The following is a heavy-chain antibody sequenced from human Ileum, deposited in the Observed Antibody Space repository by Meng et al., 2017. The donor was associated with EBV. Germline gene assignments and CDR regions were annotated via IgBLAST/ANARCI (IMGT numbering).Heavy chain of an antibody. Sequence: QVPLQESGPGLVKPSGTLSLPCAVSGDSISRNNWWSLVRQPPGKGLEWIGEIYHSGSTNYNPSFKSRVTMSVDKSKNQISLNLSSVTAADTAVYYCASGRDYAWHSWGRGTLVTVSS. CDR1: GDSISRNNW. D-gene: IGHD4-17*01. V-gene: IGHV4-4*02. CDR2: IYHSGST. J-gene: IGHJ4*02. CDR3: ASGRDYAWHS.